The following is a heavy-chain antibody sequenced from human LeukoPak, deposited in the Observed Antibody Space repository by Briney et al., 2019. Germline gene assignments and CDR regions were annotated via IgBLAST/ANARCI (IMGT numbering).Heavy chain of an antibody. CDR1: GFTFSSYA. D-gene: IGHD5-12*01. J-gene: IGHJ4*02. CDR3: AKSYNGYESKPDY. V-gene: IGHV3-23*01. Sequence: GGSLRLSCAASGFTFSSYAMSWVRQAPGKGLEWVSSISNSGGRTFYTDSVKGRFTISRDNSKVTLYLQMNSLRAEDTAVYYCAKSYNGYESKPDYWGQGTLVTVSS. CDR2: ISNSGGRT.